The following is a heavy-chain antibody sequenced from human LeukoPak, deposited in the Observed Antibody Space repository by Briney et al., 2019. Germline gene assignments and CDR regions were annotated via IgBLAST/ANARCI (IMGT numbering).Heavy chain of an antibody. J-gene: IGHJ2*01. Sequence: SETLSLTCIVSGGSNSTSSYYWIRQPPGKGLEWIGYIYYSGSTNYNPSLKSRVTISVDTSKNQFSLKLSSVTAADTAVYYCARKKYFDLWGRGTLVTVSS. V-gene: IGHV4-61*01. CDR3: ARKKYFDL. CDR1: GGSNSTSSYY. CDR2: IYYSGST.